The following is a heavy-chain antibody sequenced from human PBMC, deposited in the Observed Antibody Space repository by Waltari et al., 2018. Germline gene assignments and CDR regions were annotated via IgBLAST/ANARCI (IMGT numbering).Heavy chain of an antibody. D-gene: IGHD1-26*01. Sequence: EVQLVESGGGLVNPGGSLRLSCAASGFTFSNPYINWVRQAPGDGVEWVGPVKSKTDGGTTEYAAPVKGRFTISRDDSKDTAYLQMNSLRIEDTAVYYCATERTGSHDYWGQGTLVTVSS. V-gene: IGHV3-15*01. CDR3: ATERTGSHDY. CDR1: GFTFSNPY. CDR2: VKSKTDGGTT. J-gene: IGHJ4*02.